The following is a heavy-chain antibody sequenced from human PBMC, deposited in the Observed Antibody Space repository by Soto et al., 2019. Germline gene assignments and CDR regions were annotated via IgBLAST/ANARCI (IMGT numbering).Heavy chain of an antibody. V-gene: IGHV3-23*01. J-gene: IGHJ4*02. CDR3: AKESTYGDYESFFDY. CDR2: ISGSGGTT. D-gene: IGHD4-17*01. CDR1: GFTFSSYA. Sequence: GGSLRLSRAASGFTFSSYAMCWVRLAPGKGLEWVSVISGSGGTTYYADSVKGRFTISRDNSKNTLYLQMNSLRAEDTAVYYCAKESTYGDYESFFDYWGQGTLVTVSS.